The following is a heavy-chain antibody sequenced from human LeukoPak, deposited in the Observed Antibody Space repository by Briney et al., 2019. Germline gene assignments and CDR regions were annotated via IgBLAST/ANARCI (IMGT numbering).Heavy chain of an antibody. J-gene: IGHJ4*02. CDR3: ARSARITMVRGVITHFDY. D-gene: IGHD3-10*01. V-gene: IGHV4-4*07. CDR1: GGSISSYY. CDR2: IYTSGST. Sequence: KPSETLSLTCTVSGGSISSYYWSWIRQPAGKGLEWIGRIYTSGSTNYNPSLKSRVAMSVDTSKNQFSLKLSSVTAADTAVYYCARSARITMVRGVITHFDYWGQGTLVTVSS.